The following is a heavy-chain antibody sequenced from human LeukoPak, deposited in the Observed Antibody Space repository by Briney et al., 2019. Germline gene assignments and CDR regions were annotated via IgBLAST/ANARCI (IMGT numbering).Heavy chain of an antibody. Sequence: SETLSLTCTVSGGSISTSSYYWGWVCQPPGKGLEWIGNIFYSGSTYYSPSLKSRVTISLDTSKNQFSLKLSSVTAADTAVYYCARRIGWLPETYYYYYYMDVWGKGTTVTISS. CDR1: GGSISTSSYY. CDR3: ARRIGWLPETYYYYYYMDV. J-gene: IGHJ6*03. V-gene: IGHV4-39*07. D-gene: IGHD5-12*01. CDR2: IFYSGST.